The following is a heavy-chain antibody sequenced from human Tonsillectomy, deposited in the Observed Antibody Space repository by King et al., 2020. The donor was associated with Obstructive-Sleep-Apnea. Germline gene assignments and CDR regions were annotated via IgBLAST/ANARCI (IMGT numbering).Heavy chain of an antibody. CDR1: GFIFGSYL. J-gene: IGHJ3*01. CDR3: AKHCRSGTYWPMGDAFDV. D-gene: IGHD1-26*01. V-gene: IGHV3-23*04. Sequence: VQLVESGGGLVQPGGSLRLSCAASGFIFGSYLMSWVRQAPGKGLEWVSAVSGSGSSTYLSDSVKGRITISRDNSKDTLYLQMNNLRAEDTAVYYCAKHCRSGTYWPMGDAFDVWGQGTMVTVS. CDR2: VSGSGSST.